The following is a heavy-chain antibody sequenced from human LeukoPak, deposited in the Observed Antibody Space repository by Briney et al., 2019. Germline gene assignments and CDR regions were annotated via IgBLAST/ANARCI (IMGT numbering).Heavy chain of an antibody. D-gene: IGHD6-6*01. CDR2: IYHSGST. CDR1: GGSISSGGYY. Sequence: PSETLSLTCTVSGGSISSGGYYWSWIRQPPGKGLEWIGYIYHSGSTYYNPSLKSRVTISVDRSKNQFSLKLSSVTAADTAVHYCAREAHYSSSSQRGYWGQGTLVTVSS. CDR3: AREAHYSSSSQRGY. J-gene: IGHJ4*02. V-gene: IGHV4-30-2*01.